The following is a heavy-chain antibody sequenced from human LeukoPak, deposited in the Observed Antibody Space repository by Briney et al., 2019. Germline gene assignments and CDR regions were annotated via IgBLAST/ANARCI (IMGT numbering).Heavy chain of an antibody. CDR3: AKEGRQDYVYFDC. Sequence: SETLSLTCTVSGDSISSYYWSWIRQPPGKGLEWMGYINYSGNTNYNPSLKSRVTISVDTSKNQFSLRLTSVTAADTAVYYCAKEGRQDYVYFDCWGQGTLVTVSS. CDR1: GDSISSYY. J-gene: IGHJ4*02. CDR2: INYSGNT. D-gene: IGHD4-17*01. V-gene: IGHV4-59*01.